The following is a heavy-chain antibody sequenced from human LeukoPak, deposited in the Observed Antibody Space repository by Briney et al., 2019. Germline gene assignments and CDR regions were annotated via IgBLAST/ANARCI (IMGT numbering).Heavy chain of an antibody. J-gene: IGHJ4*02. CDR1: GGSFSGYY. CDR2: INHSGST. V-gene: IGHV4-34*01. D-gene: IGHD3-10*01. CDR3: ARGWLWFGELSYYFDY. Sequence: PSETLSLTCAVYGGSFSGYYWSWIRQPPGKGLEWIGEINHSGSTNYNPSLKSRVTISVDTSKNQFSLKLSSVTAADTAVYYCARGWLWFGELSYYFDYWGQGTLVTVSS.